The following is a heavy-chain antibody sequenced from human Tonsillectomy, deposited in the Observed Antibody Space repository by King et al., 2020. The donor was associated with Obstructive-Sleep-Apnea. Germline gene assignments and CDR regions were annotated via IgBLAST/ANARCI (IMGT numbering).Heavy chain of an antibody. J-gene: IGHJ6*02. D-gene: IGHD2-15*01. CDR2: IIPILGIA. V-gene: IGHV1-69*10. CDR3: ATGYCSGGSCYDRRYYYGMDV. Sequence: VQLVESGAEVKKPGSSVKVSCKASGGTFSSYAISWVRQAPGQGLEWMGGIIPILGIANYAQKFQGRVTITADKSTSTAYMELSSLRSEATAVYYCATGYCSGGSCYDRRYYYGMDVWGQGTTVTVSS. CDR1: GGTFSSYA.